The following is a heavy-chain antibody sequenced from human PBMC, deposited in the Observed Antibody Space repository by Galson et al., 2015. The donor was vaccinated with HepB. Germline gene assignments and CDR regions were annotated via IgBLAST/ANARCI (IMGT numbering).Heavy chain of an antibody. Sequence: SLRLSCAASGFTFSSYAMSWVRQAPGKGLEWVSAISGSGGSTYYADSVKGRFTISRDNSKNTLYLQMNSLRAEDTAVYYCAKGLHATMIVVVTLTFDYWGQGTLVTVSS. CDR3: AKGLHATMIVVVTLTFDY. CDR2: ISGSGGST. CDR1: GFTFSSYA. V-gene: IGHV3-23*01. D-gene: IGHD3-22*01. J-gene: IGHJ4*02.